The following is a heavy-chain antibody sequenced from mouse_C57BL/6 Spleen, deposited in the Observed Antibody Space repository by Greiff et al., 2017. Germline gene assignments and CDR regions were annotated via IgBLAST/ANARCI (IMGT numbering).Heavy chain of an antibody. V-gene: IGHV1-22*01. CDR1: GYTFTDYN. J-gene: IGHJ4*01. CDR2: INPNNGGT. CDR3: ARFIYDGYYPLYAMDY. Sequence: VHVKQSGPELVKPGASVKMSCKASGYTFTDYNMHWVKQSHGKSLEWIGYINPNNGGTSYNQKFKGKATLTVNKSSSTAYMELRSLTSEDSAVYYCARFIYDGYYPLYAMDYWGQGTSVTVSS. D-gene: IGHD2-3*01.